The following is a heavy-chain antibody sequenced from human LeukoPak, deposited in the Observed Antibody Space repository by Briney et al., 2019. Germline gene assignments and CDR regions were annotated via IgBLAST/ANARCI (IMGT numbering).Heavy chain of an antibody. D-gene: IGHD3-22*01. CDR1: GGSINNYY. CDR2: VYYSGST. V-gene: IGHV4-59*01. J-gene: IGHJ6*02. CDR3: ARGSRGMIVGYGMDV. Sequence: SETLSLTCTVSGGSINNYYWSWIRQPPGKAVEWIGYVYYSGSTNYNPSLKSRVTISVDSPKTQFSLKLRSATAADTAVYFCARGSRGMIVGYGMDVWGQGTTVTVSS.